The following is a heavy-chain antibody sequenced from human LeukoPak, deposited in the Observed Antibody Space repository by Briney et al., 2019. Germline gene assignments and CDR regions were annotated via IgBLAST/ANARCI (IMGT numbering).Heavy chain of an antibody. D-gene: IGHD5-12*01. CDR2: VYYRGST. CDR3: ARGPVEELLHNWFDP. Sequence: SETLSLTCTVSGGSISSRSYYWGWIRQPPGKGLEWIGTVYYRGSTYYSPSLKSRVTISVDTSKNQFSLKLSSVTAADTAVYYCARGPVEELLHNWFDPWGQGTLVTVSS. J-gene: IGHJ5*02. V-gene: IGHV4-39*01. CDR1: GGSISSRSYY.